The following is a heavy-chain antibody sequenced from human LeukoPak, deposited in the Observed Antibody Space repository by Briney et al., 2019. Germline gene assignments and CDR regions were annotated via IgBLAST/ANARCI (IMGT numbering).Heavy chain of an antibody. CDR3: ARDGRFVVVPSV. CDR1: GFAFSIYD. J-gene: IGHJ6*02. V-gene: IGHV3-13*01. Sequence: GGSLRLSCAASGFAFSIYDMHWVRQPTGKGLEWVSAIGTTDNTYYIDSVKGRFTISRENAKNSLYLQMNSLRAEDTAIYYCARDGRFVVVPSVWGQGTTVTVSS. D-gene: IGHD2-2*01. CDR2: IGTTDNT.